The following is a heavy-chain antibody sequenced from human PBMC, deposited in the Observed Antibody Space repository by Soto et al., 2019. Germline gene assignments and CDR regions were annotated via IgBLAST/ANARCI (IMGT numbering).Heavy chain of an antibody. Sequence: EASVKVSCKASGGTFSSYAISWVRQAPGQGLEWMGGIIPIFGTANYAQKFQGRVTITADESTSTAYMELSSLRSEDTAVYYCARVRAVAGNYYYYGMDVWGQGTTVTVSS. CDR3: ARVRAVAGNYYYYGMDV. V-gene: IGHV1-69*13. CDR2: IIPIFGTA. J-gene: IGHJ6*02. CDR1: GGTFSSYA. D-gene: IGHD6-19*01.